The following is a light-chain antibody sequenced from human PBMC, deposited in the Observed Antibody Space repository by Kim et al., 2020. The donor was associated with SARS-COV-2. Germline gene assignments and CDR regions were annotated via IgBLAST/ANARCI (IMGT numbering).Light chain of an antibody. CDR3: NSRDSSGNHVV. CDR2: GKN. V-gene: IGLV3-19*01. Sequence: ALGQTVRITCQGDSLRSYYASWYQQKPGQAPVLVIYGKNNRPSGIPDRFSGSSSGNTASLTITGAQAKDEADYYCNSRDSSGNHVVFGGGTKLTVL. CDR1: SLRSYY. J-gene: IGLJ2*01.